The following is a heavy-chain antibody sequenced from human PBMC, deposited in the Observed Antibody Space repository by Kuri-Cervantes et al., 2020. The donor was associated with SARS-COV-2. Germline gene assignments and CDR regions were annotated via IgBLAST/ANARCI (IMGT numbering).Heavy chain of an antibody. Sequence: GESLKISCAASGFTFSNDWMNWVRQAPGKGLEWVGRIKSKTDGGTTDYAAPVRGRFTISRDDSNITLYLQINSLKTEDTAVYYCTTSYCSGGSCSYNCYYYGMDVWGQGTTVTVSS. CDR3: TTSYCSGGSCSYNCYYYGMDV. D-gene: IGHD2-15*01. CDR1: GFTFSNDW. J-gene: IGHJ6*02. V-gene: IGHV3-15*07. CDR2: IKSKTDGGTT.